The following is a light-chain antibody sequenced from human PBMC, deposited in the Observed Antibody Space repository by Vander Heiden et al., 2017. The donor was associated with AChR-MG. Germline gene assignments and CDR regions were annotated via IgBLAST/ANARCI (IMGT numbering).Light chain of an antibody. CDR1: LSNIWNNY. CDR2: DDN. V-gene: IGLV1-51*01. J-gene: IGLJ1*01. CDR3: GTWDGSVRGYV. Sequence: QSILTQPPSVSAAPGQKVTISCSGSLSNIWNNYVSWYQQLPGTAPKLLIYDDNERPSGIPDRFSGSKSGTSATLGITGLQTGDEADYYCGTWDGSVRGYVFGAGTKVTVL.